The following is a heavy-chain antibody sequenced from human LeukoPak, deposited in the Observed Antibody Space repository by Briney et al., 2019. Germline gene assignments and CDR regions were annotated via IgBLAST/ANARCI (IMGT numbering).Heavy chain of an antibody. Sequence: SVKVSCKASGGTFSSYAISWVRQAPGQGLVWMGGIIPIFGTANYAQKFQGRVTITTDESTSTAYMELSSLRSEDTAVYYCARDPEYGSGSYYNWFDPWGQGTLVTVSS. J-gene: IGHJ5*02. CDR3: ARDPEYGSGSYYNWFDP. CDR2: IIPIFGTA. D-gene: IGHD3-10*01. V-gene: IGHV1-69*05. CDR1: GGTFSSYA.